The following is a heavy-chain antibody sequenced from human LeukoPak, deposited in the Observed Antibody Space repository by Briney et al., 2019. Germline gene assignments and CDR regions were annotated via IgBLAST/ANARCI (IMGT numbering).Heavy chain of an antibody. CDR3: AKRGGGAAAGSYYYYGMDV. CDR2: IYYSGNT. D-gene: IGHD6-13*01. CDR1: GVSISNYY. J-gene: IGHJ6*02. V-gene: IGHV4-59*08. Sequence: PSETVSLTCTVPGVSISNYYWSWIRQPPGKGLEWIGYIYYSGNTNYNPSLKSRVTIEEDPSKNQFSLKLSSVTAADTAVYYCAKRGGGAAAGSYYYYGMDVWGQGTTVTVSS.